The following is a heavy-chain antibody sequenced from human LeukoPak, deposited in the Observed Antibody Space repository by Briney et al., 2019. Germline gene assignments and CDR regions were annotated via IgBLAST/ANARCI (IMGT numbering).Heavy chain of an antibody. Sequence: GASVKVSCKASGYTFTGYYMHWVRQAPGQGLEWMGWINPNSGGTNYAQKFQGRVTMTRDTSIGTAYMELSRLRSDDTAVYYCALKAVPTGPTWFDYWGQGTLVTVSS. D-gene: IGHD2/OR15-2a*01. V-gene: IGHV1-2*02. CDR1: GYTFTGYY. J-gene: IGHJ4*01. CDR2: INPNSGGT. CDR3: ALKAVPTGPTWFDY.